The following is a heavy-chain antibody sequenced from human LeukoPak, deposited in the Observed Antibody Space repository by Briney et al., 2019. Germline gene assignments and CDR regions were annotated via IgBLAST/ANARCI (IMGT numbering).Heavy chain of an antibody. D-gene: IGHD4-17*01. Sequence: SETLSLTCTVSGSSFTSNNYYWGWIRQPPGKGLEWIGSIYYSGSTYYNPSLKSRVTISIDTSKNQFSLKLSSVTAADTAVYYCAFNPMTTVTSYYFDYWGQGTLVTVSS. V-gene: IGHV4-39*01. CDR1: GSSFTSNNYY. CDR2: IYYSGST. CDR3: AFNPMTTVTSYYFDY. J-gene: IGHJ4*02.